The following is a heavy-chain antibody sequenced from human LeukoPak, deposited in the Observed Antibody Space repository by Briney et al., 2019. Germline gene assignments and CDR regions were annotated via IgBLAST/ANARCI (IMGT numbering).Heavy chain of an antibody. J-gene: IGHJ3*02. CDR3: ARDRVEMASDAFDI. CDR2: IYTSGST. V-gene: IGHV4-61*02. D-gene: IGHD5-24*01. Sequence: SETLSLTCTVSGGSISSGSYYWSWIRQPAGKGLKWIGRIYTSGSTNYNPSLKSRVTISVDTSKNQFSLKLSSVTAADTAVYYCARDRVEMASDAFDIWGQGTMVTVSS. CDR1: GGSISSGSYY.